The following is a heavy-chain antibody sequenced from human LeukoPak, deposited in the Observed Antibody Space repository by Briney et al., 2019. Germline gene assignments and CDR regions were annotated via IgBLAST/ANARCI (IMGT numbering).Heavy chain of an antibody. CDR2: INHSGST. CDR3: ARPSIAAAGITAFDI. J-gene: IGHJ3*02. CDR1: GGSFSGYY. Sequence: PSETLSLTCAVYGGSFSGYYWSWIRQPPGKGLEWIGEINHSGSTNCNPSLKSRVTISVDTSKNQFSLKLSSVTAADTAVYYCARPSIAAAGITAFDIWGQGTMVTVSS. V-gene: IGHV4-34*01. D-gene: IGHD6-13*01.